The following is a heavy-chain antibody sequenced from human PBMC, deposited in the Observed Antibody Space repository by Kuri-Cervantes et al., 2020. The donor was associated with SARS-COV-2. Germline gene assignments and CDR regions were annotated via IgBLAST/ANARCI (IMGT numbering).Heavy chain of an antibody. CDR2: IYSGDNT. J-gene: IGHJ4*02. D-gene: IGHD6-19*01. CDR3: AREWLDSFDY. V-gene: IGHV3-53*01. CDR1: GFTLSNSG. Sequence: GGSLRLSCAASGFTLSNSGMTWVRQAPGKGLEWVSVIYSGDNTEYADSVKGRFTISRDNAKNSLYLQMNSLRAEDTAVYYCAREWLDSFDYWGQGTLVTVSS.